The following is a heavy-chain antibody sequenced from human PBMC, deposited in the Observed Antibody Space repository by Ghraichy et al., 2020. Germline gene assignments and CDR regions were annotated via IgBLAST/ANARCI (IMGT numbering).Heavy chain of an antibody. V-gene: IGHV3-7*03. Sequence: GGSLRLSCAASGLTFSSYWMSWVRQAPGKGLEWVANIKQDGSEKYYVDSVKGRFTISRDNAKNSLYLQMNSLRAEDTAVYYCARVRGYDIWGQGTMVTVSS. CDR2: IKQDGSEK. CDR1: GLTFSSYW. D-gene: IGHD5-18*01. CDR3: ARVRGYDI. J-gene: IGHJ3*02.